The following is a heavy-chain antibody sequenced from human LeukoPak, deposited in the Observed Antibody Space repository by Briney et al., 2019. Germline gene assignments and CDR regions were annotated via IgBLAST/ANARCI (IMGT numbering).Heavy chain of an antibody. CDR1: GGTFSSYA. CDR2: IIPILGIA. Sequence: GASVKVSCKASGGTFSSYAISWVRQAPGQGLEWMGRIIPILGIANYAQKFQSRVTITADKSTSTAYMELSSLRSEDTAVYYCARGSILDEMAYLPDYWGQGTLVTVSS. V-gene: IGHV1-69*04. D-gene: IGHD5-24*01. CDR3: ARGSILDEMAYLPDY. J-gene: IGHJ4*02.